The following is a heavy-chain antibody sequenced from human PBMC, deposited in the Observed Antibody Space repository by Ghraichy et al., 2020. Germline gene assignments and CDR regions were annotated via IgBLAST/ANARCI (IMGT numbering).Heavy chain of an antibody. CDR3: AAWDSTSGNY. J-gene: IGHJ4*01. CDR2: IGQDGGAK. CDR1: GFTFINYW. Sequence: GGSLRLSCAASGFTFINYWMSWLRQAPGKGLEWVAHIGQDGGAKYYVDSVKGRFTISRDNAKNSLYLQINSLTVEDTAVYYRAAWDSTSGNYWGQGTLVTVSS. D-gene: IGHD6-13*01. V-gene: IGHV3-7*03.